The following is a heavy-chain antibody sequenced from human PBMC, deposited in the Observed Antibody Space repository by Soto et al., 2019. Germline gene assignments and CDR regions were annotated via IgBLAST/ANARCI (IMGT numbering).Heavy chain of an antibody. Sequence: GASVKVSCKASGYTFTSYDINWVRQATGQGLEWMGWMNPNSGNTGYAQKFQGRVTMTTNTSISTAYMELSSLRSEDTAVYYCARGGLELRKTRSNWFGPWGQGTLVTVSS. D-gene: IGHD1-7*01. V-gene: IGHV1-8*01. CDR1: GYTFTSYD. J-gene: IGHJ5*02. CDR3: ARGGLELRKTRSNWFGP. CDR2: MNPNSGNT.